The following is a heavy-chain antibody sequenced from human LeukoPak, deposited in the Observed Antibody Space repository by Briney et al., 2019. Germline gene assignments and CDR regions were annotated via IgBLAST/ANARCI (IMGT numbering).Heavy chain of an antibody. Sequence: PGRSLRLSCVASGFIFDEYIMRWVRQAPGKGLEWVSGISWNGGSIGYADSVKGRFTVSRDSAKNSLHLQMDSLKTEDTAFYYCVKGQRGDYYGSGSFATWGQGTLVIVSS. V-gene: IGHV3-9*01. J-gene: IGHJ4*02. CDR1: GFIFDEYI. CDR3: VKGQRGDYYGSGSFAT. D-gene: IGHD3-10*01. CDR2: ISWNGGSI.